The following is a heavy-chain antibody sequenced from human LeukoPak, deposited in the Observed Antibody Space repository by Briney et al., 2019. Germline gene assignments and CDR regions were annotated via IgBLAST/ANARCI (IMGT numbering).Heavy chain of an antibody. CDR2: INTDGSST. J-gene: IGHJ4*02. V-gene: IGHV3-74*01. CDR3: ARAYCSSPSCYNFDY. Sequence: GGSLRLSCAASGFTFSSYWMHWVRQAPGKGLVWVSRINTDGSSTSYADSVRGRFTISRDNAKNTLYLQMNSLRAEDTAVYYCARAYCSSPSCYNFDYWGQGTLVTVSS. D-gene: IGHD2-2*02. CDR1: GFTFSSYW.